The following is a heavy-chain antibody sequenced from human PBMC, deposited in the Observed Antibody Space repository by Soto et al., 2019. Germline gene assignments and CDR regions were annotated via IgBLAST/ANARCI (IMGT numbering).Heavy chain of an antibody. V-gene: IGHV1-69*13. D-gene: IGHD6-13*01. CDR3: ARGSFSSGSHTYYYHGMDV. CDR1: SGIFSNYA. Sequence: SVKVSFKASSGIFSNYAITWVRQAPGQGPEWMGGIIPKFGASNYAQKFQGRVTITADESTTTAYMELGSLRSEDSAVYYCARGSFSSGSHTYYYHGMDVWGQGTTVTVSS. J-gene: IGHJ6*02. CDR2: IIPKFGAS.